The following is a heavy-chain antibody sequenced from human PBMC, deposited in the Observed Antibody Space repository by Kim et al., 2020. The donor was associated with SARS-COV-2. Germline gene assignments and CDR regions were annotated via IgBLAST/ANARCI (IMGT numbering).Heavy chain of an antibody. Sequence: GGSLRLSCAASGFTFSSYGMHWVRQAPGKGLEWVAVISYDGSNKYYADSVKGRFTISRDNSKNTLYLQMNSLRAEDTAVYYCAKNIVVVAGPLVDWGQGTLVTVSS. CDR3: AKNIVVVAGPLVD. CDR2: ISYDGSNK. CDR1: GFTFSSYG. J-gene: IGHJ4*02. V-gene: IGHV3-30*18. D-gene: IGHD2-15*01.